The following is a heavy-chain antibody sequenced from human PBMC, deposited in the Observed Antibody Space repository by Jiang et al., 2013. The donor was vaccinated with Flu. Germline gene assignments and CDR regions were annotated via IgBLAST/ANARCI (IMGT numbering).Heavy chain of an antibody. CDR3: ASSGYYNAPFDY. Sequence: KGLEWMGIIYPGDSDTRYSPSFQGQVTISADKSISTAYLQWSSLKASDTAMYYCASSGYYNAPFDYWGQGTLVTVSS. V-gene: IGHV5-51*01. CDR2: IYPGDSDT. D-gene: IGHD3-22*01. J-gene: IGHJ4*02.